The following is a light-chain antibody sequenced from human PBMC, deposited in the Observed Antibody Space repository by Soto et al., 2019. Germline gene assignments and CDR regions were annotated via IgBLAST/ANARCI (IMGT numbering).Light chain of an antibody. V-gene: IGKV3-20*01. CDR3: QQYGSSGT. CDR1: QSVSSN. CDR2: GSI. J-gene: IGKJ1*01. Sequence: EIVMRQSPGTLSGSPGERAALSCRAGQSVSSNLAWYQQKPGQAPRLLMYGSITRATGVPDRFSGSGSGTDFTLTISRLEPADFAVYYCQQYGSSGTFGQGTKVDIK.